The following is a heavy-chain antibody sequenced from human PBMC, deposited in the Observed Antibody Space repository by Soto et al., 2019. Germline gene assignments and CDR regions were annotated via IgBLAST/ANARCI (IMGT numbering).Heavy chain of an antibody. J-gene: IGHJ6*03. CDR2: IYSGGST. CDR3: ARRGGWPRLDRYYYYYYMDV. V-gene: IGHV3-66*04. Sequence: PGGSVRHSGASSGFTVSGTYMGWVRKATGKGLEWVSVIYSGGSTYYADSVKGRFTISRDNSKNTLYLQMNSLRAEDTAVYYCARRGGWPRLDRYYYYYYMDVWGKGTTVTVSS. D-gene: IGHD3-16*01. CDR1: GFTVSGTY.